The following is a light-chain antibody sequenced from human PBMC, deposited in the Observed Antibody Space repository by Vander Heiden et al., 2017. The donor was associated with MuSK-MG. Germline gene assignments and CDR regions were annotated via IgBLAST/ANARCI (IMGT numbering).Light chain of an antibody. CDR3: QSYDTRLSGSGV. Sequence: QSVLTQPPSVSGAPGQRVTISCTVSRSNIGANFGVTWYRQFPGKAPQVLIFNNNNRPSGVPDRFSGSKSGTSASMAITWLQAEEEADYYCQSYDTRLSGSGVFGGGTKLTVL. J-gene: IGLJ2*01. CDR1: RSNIGANFG. V-gene: IGLV1-40*01. CDR2: NNN.